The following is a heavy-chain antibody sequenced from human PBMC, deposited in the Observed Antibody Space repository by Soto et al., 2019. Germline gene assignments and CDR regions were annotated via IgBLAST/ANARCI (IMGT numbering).Heavy chain of an antibody. V-gene: IGHV3-30*18. D-gene: IGHD3-3*01. CDR1: GFTFSSYG. Sequence: GGSLRLSCAASGFTFSSYGMHWVRQAPGKGLEWVAVISYDGSNKYYADSVKGRFTISRDNSKNTLYLQMNSLRAEDTAVYYCAKQTSRYDFWSGYLYYFDNWGQGTLVTVCS. J-gene: IGHJ4*02. CDR3: AKQTSRYDFWSGYLYYFDN. CDR2: ISYDGSNK.